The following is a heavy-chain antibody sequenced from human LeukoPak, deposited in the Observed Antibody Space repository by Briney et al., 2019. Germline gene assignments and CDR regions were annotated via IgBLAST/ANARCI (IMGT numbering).Heavy chain of an antibody. CDR3: ATYYLDTSARD. CDR1: GYTFTGFH. V-gene: IGHV1-2*02. CDR2: INPNNGDT. D-gene: IGHD3-22*01. Sequence: GASVKVSCKTSGYTFTGFHVFWVRQAPGQGLEWMGWINPNNGDTNYAQKFQGRVTMTRDTSITTGYMELSSLRSDDTAIYYCATYYLDTSARDWGQGTLVTVSS. J-gene: IGHJ4*02.